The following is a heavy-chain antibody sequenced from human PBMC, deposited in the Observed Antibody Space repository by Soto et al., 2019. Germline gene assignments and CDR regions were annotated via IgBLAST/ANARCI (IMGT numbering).Heavy chain of an antibody. D-gene: IGHD6-19*01. J-gene: IGHJ4*02. CDR3: ARAVAGPWDY. Sequence: PSETLSLTCTLSGRSISSYYWSWIRQPPGNGLEWIGYIYYSGSTNYNPSLKSRVTISVDTSKNQFSLKLSSVTAADTDVYYCARAVAGPWDYWGQGTLVTVSS. V-gene: IGHV4-59*01. CDR2: IYYSGST. CDR1: GRSISSYY.